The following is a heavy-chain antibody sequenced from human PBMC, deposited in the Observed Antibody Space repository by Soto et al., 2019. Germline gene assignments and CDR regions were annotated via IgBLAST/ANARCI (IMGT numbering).Heavy chain of an antibody. J-gene: IGHJ4*02. CDR2: IYWDDDK. Sequence: QITLKESGPTLVKPTQTLTLTCTFSGFSLSSRGVGVGWIRQPPGRALEWLALIYWDDDKRYSPSLKSRLTITKDPPKNQVVLTMTNMDPVDTATYYCARDSSGWTGFDYWGQGTLVTVSS. CDR3: ARDSSGWTGFDY. D-gene: IGHD6-19*01. CDR1: GFSLSSRGVG. V-gene: IGHV2-5*02.